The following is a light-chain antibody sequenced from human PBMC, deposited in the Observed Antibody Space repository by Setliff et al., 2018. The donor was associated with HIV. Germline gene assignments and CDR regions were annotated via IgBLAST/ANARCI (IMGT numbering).Light chain of an antibody. V-gene: IGLV2-14*03. Sequence: QSALAQPDSVSGSPGQSLTISCTGTTRNVGGGHGYVSWYQQHAGKAPKLLIFEVTKRPSGVSSRFSGSKSGSTASLTISGLQAEDEADYYCCSYAGSSTFVFGIGTKVTVL. CDR1: TRNVGGGHGY. J-gene: IGLJ1*01. CDR3: CSYAGSSTFV. CDR2: EVT.